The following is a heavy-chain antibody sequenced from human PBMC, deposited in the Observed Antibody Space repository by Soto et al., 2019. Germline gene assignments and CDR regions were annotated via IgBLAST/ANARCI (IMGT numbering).Heavy chain of an antibody. Sequence: QVQLVQSGAEVKKPGSSVKVSCKASGGTFRSYTISWVRQAPGQGLEWMGRIIPILGIANYAQKFQGRVTITADKSTSTAYMELSSLRSEDTAVYYCARRGGYYYGMDVWGQGTTVTVSS. CDR1: GGTFRSYT. V-gene: IGHV1-69*02. CDR3: ARRGGYYYGMDV. CDR2: IIPILGIA. D-gene: IGHD3-16*01. J-gene: IGHJ6*02.